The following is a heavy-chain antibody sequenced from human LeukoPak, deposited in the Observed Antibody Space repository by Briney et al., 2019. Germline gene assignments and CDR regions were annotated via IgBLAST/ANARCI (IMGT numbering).Heavy chain of an antibody. CDR1: GYTFTSYY. J-gene: IGHJ6*03. V-gene: IGHV1-24*01. D-gene: IGHD2-15*01. CDR2: FDPEDGET. Sequence: GASVKVSCKASGYTFTSYYMHWVRQAPGKGLEWMGGFDPEDGETIYAQKFQGRVTMTEDTSTDTAYMELSSLRSEDTAVYYCASGGVARPYYMDVWGKGTTVTVSS. CDR3: ASGGVARPYYMDV.